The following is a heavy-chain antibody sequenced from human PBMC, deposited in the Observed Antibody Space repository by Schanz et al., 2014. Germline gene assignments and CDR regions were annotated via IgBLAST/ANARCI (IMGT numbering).Heavy chain of an antibody. CDR3: ARDFSAYVGNYFDY. V-gene: IGHV1-18*01. J-gene: IGHJ4*02. CDR1: RYTFNTYG. CDR2: ISAYTNNT. Sequence: QVQLIQSGAEVKKPGASVKVSCEASRYTFNTYGLNWVRQAPGQGLEWMGWISAYTNNTNYAQKVQGRVTMTTDTSTGTAYMELSSLRSEDTAVYYCARDFSAYVGNYFDYWGQGTLVTVSS. D-gene: IGHD5-12*01.